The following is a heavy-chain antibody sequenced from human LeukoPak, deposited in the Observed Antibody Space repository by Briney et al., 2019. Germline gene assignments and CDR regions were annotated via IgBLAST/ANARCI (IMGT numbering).Heavy chain of an antibody. CDR1: GGSISSSSYY. Sequence: SETLSLTCTVSGGSISSSSYYWGWIRQPPGKGLEWIGSIYYSGSTYYNPSLKSRVTISVDTSKNQFSLKLSSVTAADTAVYYCARAFPRRGDYWGQGTLVTVSS. V-gene: IGHV4-39*01. J-gene: IGHJ4*02. CDR2: IYYSGST. D-gene: IGHD2/OR15-2a*01. CDR3: ARAFPRRGDY.